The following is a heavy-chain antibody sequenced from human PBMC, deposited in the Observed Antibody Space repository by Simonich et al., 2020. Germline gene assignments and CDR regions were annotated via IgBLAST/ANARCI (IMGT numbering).Heavy chain of an antibody. CDR2: TNHSGTT. J-gene: IGHJ3*02. CDR3: ARPLGIVWAFDI. V-gene: IGHV4-34*01. D-gene: IGHD3-16*01. CDR1: GGSFSGYY. Sequence: QVQLQQWGAGLLKPSETLSLTCAVYGGSFSGYYWSWIRQPPGKGLVWIGETNHSGTTNYNPALKSRVTISVDTSKNQFSLKLSSVTAADTAVYYCARPLGIVWAFDIWGQGTMVTVSS.